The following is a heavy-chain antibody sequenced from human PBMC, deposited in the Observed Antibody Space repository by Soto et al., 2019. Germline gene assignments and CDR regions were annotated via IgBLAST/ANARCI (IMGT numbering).Heavy chain of an antibody. Sequence: ASETLSLTCTVSGGSISSGDYYWSWIRQPPGKGLEWIGYIYYSGSTYYNPSLKSRVTISVDTSKNQFSLKLSSVTAADTAVYYCARSLTTVVTMDVWGQGTTVTV. V-gene: IGHV4-30-4*01. J-gene: IGHJ6*02. D-gene: IGHD4-17*01. CDR3: ARSLTTVVTMDV. CDR1: GGSISSGDYY. CDR2: IYYSGST.